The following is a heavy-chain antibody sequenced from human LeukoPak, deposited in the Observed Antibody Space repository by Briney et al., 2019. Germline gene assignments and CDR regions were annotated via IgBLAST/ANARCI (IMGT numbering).Heavy chain of an antibody. V-gene: IGHV3-30*18. CDR2: ISYDGSNK. D-gene: IGHD6-13*01. CDR3: AKGPVAASSGGRVGN. Sequence: PGGSLRLSCAASGFTFSSYGMHWVRQAPGKGLEWLGAISYDGSNKYYADSVKARFTISRDNSKNTLYLQMNSLRPEDTATYYCAKGPVAASSGGRVGNWGQGTLVTVSS. J-gene: IGHJ4*02. CDR1: GFTFSSYG.